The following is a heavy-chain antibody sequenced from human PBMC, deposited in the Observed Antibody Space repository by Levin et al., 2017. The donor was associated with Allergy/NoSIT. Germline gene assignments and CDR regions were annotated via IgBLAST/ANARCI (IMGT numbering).Heavy chain of an antibody. CDR2: IYYNGGP. CDR1: RGSISPHF. D-gene: IGHD1-20*01. V-gene: IGHV4-59*08. Sequence: NSSETLSLTCTVSRGSISPHFWSWIRQPPGKGLEWIGFIYYNGGPTYHPSLKSRATISVDTSNNQISLELTSVTAADTAVYYCSRHPDLYTRASNWNDLGPSDIWGPGTMVTV. CDR3: SRHPDLYTRASNWNDLGPSDI. J-gene: IGHJ3*02.